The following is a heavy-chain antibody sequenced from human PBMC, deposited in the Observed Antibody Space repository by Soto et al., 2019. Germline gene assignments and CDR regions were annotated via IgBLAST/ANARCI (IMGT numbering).Heavy chain of an antibody. D-gene: IGHD1-26*01. CDR3: ARRSSGSYGWFDP. V-gene: IGHV4-38-2*01. CDR1: GYSISSGHH. Sequence: SETLSLTCVVSGYSISSGHHWGWVRQPPGKGLEWIGLMYQSGTTYYNPSLKSRVTMTVDTSKNQFSLNLNSVSAADTAVYYCARRSSGSYGWFDPWGQGTMVTVSS. CDR2: MYQSGTT. J-gene: IGHJ5*02.